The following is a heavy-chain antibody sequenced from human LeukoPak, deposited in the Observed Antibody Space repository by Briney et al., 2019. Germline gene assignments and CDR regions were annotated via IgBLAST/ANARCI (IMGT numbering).Heavy chain of an antibody. Sequence: SETLSLTCTVSGGSISSSSYYWGWIRQPPGKGLEWIGTIHYRGNTYYNPSLKSRVAISVDTSKNQFSLKLTSVTAADTAMYYCARLVGSSWYHEVLFGRDYWGQGTLVTVSS. D-gene: IGHD6-13*01. CDR3: ARLVGSSWYHEVLFGRDY. J-gene: IGHJ4*02. V-gene: IGHV4-39*01. CDR2: IHYRGNT. CDR1: GGSISSSSYY.